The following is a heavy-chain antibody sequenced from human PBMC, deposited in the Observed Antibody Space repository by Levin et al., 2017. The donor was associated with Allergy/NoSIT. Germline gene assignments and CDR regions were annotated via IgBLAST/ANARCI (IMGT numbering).Heavy chain of an antibody. V-gene: IGHV3-15*01. CDR3: TTEKRITMVRGVIDAYFDY. CDR1: GFTFSNAW. Sequence: GGSLRLSCAASGFTFSNAWMSWVRQAPGKGLEWVGRIKSKTDGGTTDYAAPVKGRFTISRDDSKNTLYLQMNSLKTEDTAVYYCTTEKRITMVRGVIDAYFDYWGQGTLVTVSS. CDR2: IKSKTDGGTT. J-gene: IGHJ4*02. D-gene: IGHD3-10*01.